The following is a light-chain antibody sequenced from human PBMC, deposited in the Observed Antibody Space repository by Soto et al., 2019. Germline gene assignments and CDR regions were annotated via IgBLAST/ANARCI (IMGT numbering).Light chain of an antibody. CDR2: AAS. CDR1: QGISSY. J-gene: IGKJ1*01. CDR3: QQYYSYPRT. V-gene: IGKV1-8*01. Sequence: AIRITQSPSSFSSSTGDRVTITCRSSQGISSYLAWYQQKPGKAPKLLIYAASTLQSGVPSRFSGSGSGTDFTLTISCLQSEDFATYYCQQYYSYPRTFGQGTNVDIK.